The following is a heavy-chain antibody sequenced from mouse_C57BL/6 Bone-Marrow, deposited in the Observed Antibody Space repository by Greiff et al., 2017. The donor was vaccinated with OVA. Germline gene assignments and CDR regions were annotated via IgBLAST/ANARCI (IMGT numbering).Heavy chain of an antibody. Sequence: QVQLQQPGAELVKPGASVKLSCKASGYTFTSYWMQWVKQRPGQGLEWIGEIDPSDSYTNYNQKFKGKATLTVDTSSSTAYMQLSSLTSEDSAVDYCAREWYPYAMDYWGQGTSVTVSS. D-gene: IGHD2-1*01. CDR3: AREWYPYAMDY. CDR2: IDPSDSYT. J-gene: IGHJ4*01. V-gene: IGHV1-50*01. CDR1: GYTFTSYW.